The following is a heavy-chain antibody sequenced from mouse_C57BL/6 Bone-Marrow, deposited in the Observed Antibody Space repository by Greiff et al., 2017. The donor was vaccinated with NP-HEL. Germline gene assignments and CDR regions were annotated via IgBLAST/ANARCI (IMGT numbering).Heavy chain of an antibody. D-gene: IGHD3-2*02. CDR2: IYPGDGDT. J-gene: IGHJ2*01. CDR3: ARTDSSGHCLDY. CDR1: GYAFSSYW. V-gene: IGHV1-80*01. Sequence: AQLQESGAELVKPGASLKISCKASGYAFSSYWMNWVKQRPGKGLEWIGQIYPGDGDTNYNGKFKGKATLTADKSSSTAYMQLSSLTSEDSAVYFCARTDSSGHCLDYWGQGTTLTVSS.